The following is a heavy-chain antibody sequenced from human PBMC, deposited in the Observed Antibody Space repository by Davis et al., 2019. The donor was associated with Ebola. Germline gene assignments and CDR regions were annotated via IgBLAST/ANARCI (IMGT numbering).Heavy chain of an antibody. CDR1: GFSFSSYA. V-gene: IGHV3-30*04. CDR2: ISYDGSNK. J-gene: IGHJ4*02. Sequence: GESLKISCAASGFSFSSYAMHWVRQAPGKGLEWVALISYDGSNKYYADSVKGRFTISRDNSKNTLYLQVNSLRAEDTAVYYCAIRGSERSFDYWGQGTLVTVSS. D-gene: IGHD3-16*01. CDR3: AIRGSERSFDY.